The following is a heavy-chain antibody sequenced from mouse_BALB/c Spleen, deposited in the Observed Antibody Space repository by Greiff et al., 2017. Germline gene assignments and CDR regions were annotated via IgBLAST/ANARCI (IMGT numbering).Heavy chain of an antibody. CDR2: IWAGGST. CDR3: ARAYRYDEGYAMDY. J-gene: IGHJ4*01. D-gene: IGHD2-14*01. V-gene: IGHV2-9*02. CDR1: GFSLTSYG. Sequence: VQLQESGPGLVAPSQSLSITCTVSGFSLTSYGVHWVRQPPGKGLEWLGVIWAGGSTNYNSALMSRLSISKDNSKSQVFLKMNSLQTDDTAMYYCARAYRYDEGYAMDYWGQGTSVTVSS.